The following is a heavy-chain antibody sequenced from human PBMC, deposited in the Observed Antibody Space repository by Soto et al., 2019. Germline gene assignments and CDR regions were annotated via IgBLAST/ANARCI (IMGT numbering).Heavy chain of an antibody. V-gene: IGHV3-23*01. Sequence: EVQLLESGGGLVQPGGSLRLSCAASGFTFSSYAMSWVRQAPGKGLEWVSAISGSGGSTYYADSVKGRFTISRDNSKNTLYLQLNSLRAEDTAVYYCAKGEQWLPTYNWFDPWGQGTLVTVSS. CDR3: AKGEQWLPTYNWFDP. D-gene: IGHD6-19*01. J-gene: IGHJ5*02. CDR1: GFTFSSYA. CDR2: ISGSGGST.